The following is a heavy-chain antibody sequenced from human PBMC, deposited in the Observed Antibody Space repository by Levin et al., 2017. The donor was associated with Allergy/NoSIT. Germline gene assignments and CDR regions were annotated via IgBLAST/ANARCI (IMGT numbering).Heavy chain of an antibody. CDR3: ARDPSTRWSAAAGTVDY. V-gene: IGHV3-48*02. J-gene: IGHJ4*02. D-gene: IGHD6-13*01. CDR1: GFTFSSYS. CDR2: ISSSSSTI. Sequence: GESLKISCAASGFTFSSYSMNWVRQAPGKGLEWVSYISSSSSTIYYADSVKGRFTISRDNAKNSLYLQMNSLRDEDTAVYYCARDPSTRWSAAAGTVDYWGQGTLVTVSS.